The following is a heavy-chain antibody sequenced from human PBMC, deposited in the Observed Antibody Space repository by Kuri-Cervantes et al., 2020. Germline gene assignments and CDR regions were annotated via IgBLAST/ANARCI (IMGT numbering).Heavy chain of an antibody. CDR1: GYTFTSYD. V-gene: IGHV1-8*01. Sequence: ASVKVSCKASGYTFTSYDINWVRQATGQGLEWMGWMNPNSGNTGYAQKFQGRVTMTRNTSISTAYMELSSLRSEDTAVYYCARVLAGTFYYYYCGMDVWGQGTTVTVSS. D-gene: IGHD6-19*01. J-gene: IGHJ6*02. CDR3: ARVLAGTFYYYYCGMDV. CDR2: MNPNSGNT.